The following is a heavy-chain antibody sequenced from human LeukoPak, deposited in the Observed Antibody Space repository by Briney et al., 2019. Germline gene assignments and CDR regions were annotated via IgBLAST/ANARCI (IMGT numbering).Heavy chain of an antibody. CDR2: INSHNGDT. CDR1: GYTFAGYY. V-gene: IGHV1-2*06. Sequence: ASVKVSCKSSGYTFAGYYIYWVRQASGQGLEWMGRINSHNGDTHYAQKFQGRVTLTRDTSISTAYMQVSSLTSGDTAVYYCARGARITGTNWVRLDYFDSWGQGTLVTVSS. J-gene: IGHJ4*02. CDR3: ARGARITGTNWVRLDYFDS. D-gene: IGHD1-14*01.